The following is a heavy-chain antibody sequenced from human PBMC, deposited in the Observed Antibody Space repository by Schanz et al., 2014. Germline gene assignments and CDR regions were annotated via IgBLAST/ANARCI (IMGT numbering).Heavy chain of an antibody. CDR3: ARLSVAGRPHVNYWYFDL. Sequence: QVQLVQSGAEVKKPGASVKVSCKASGYTTFTDYYIHWVRQAPAQGLEWMGWINPNSGDTNYAQKFQGGVTMTRDTSISTAYMEVSRLKSDDTAVYYCARLSVAGRPHVNYWYFDLWGRGTLVTVSS. V-gene: IGHV1-2*02. CDR1: GYTTFTDYY. J-gene: IGHJ2*01. CDR2: INPNSGDT. D-gene: IGHD6-19*01.